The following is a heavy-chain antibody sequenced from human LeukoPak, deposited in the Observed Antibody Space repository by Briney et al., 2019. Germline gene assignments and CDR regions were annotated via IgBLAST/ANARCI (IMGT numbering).Heavy chain of an antibody. CDR2: ISYDGSNK. CDR1: GFTFSSYG. Sequence: GGSLRLSCAASGFTFSSYGMHWVRQAPGKGLEWVAVISYDGSNKYYADSVKGRFTISRDNSKNTLYLQMNSLRAEDTAVYYCVARGAIITLGDYWGQGTLVTVSS. CDR3: VARGAIITLGDY. V-gene: IGHV3-30*03. D-gene: IGHD3-10*01. J-gene: IGHJ4*02.